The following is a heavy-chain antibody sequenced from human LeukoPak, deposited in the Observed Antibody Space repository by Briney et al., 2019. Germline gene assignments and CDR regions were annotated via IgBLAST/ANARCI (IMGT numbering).Heavy chain of an antibody. CDR3: AREGDSGSHVVGHDAFDI. CDR1: GDSFTSVTDY. J-gene: IGHJ3*02. D-gene: IGHD1-26*01. CDR2: GDYSGGT. Sequence: SETLSLTCTVSGDSFTSVTDYWAWIRQPPGKGLEWIASGDYSGGTYYNPSLESRVAISADMSKNQFSLKLSSVTAADTAVYYCAREGDSGSHVVGHDAFDIWGQGTMVTVSS. V-gene: IGHV4-39*07.